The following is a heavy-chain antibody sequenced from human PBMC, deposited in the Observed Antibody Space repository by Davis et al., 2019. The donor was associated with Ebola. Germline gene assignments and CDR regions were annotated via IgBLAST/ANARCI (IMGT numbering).Heavy chain of an antibody. CDR2: INPNSGGT. CDR1: GYTFTSYD. Sequence: AASVKVSCKASGYTFTSYDINWVRQATGQGFEWMGWINPNSGGTNYAQKFQGRVTMTRDTSISTAYMELSRLRSDDTAVYYCARERGIVHTCGMDVWGQGTTVTVSS. V-gene: IGHV1-2*02. D-gene: IGHD2-8*01. CDR3: ARERGIVHTCGMDV. J-gene: IGHJ6*02.